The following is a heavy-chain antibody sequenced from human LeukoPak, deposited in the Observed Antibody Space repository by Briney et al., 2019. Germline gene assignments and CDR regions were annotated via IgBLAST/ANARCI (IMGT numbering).Heavy chain of an antibody. CDR2: IKQDGSDK. J-gene: IGHJ4*02. CDR1: GFTFSDYW. CDR3: ARDYGDY. Sequence: GGSLRLSCAASGFTFSDYWMTWFRQAPGKGLGWLANIKQDGSDKYYVDSVKGRFTISRDNAKNSLYLQMNSLRAEDTAVYYCARDYGDYWGQGILVTVSS. D-gene: IGHD4-17*01. V-gene: IGHV3-7*01.